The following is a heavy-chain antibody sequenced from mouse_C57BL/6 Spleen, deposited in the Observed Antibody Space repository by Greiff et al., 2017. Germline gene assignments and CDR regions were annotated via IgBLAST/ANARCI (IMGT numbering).Heavy chain of an antibody. V-gene: IGHV5-16*01. D-gene: IGHD2-3*01. J-gene: IGHJ1*03. CDR1: GFTFSDYY. CDR2: INYDGSST. Sequence: EVMLVESEGGLVQPGSSMKLSCTASGFTFSDYYMAWVRQVPEKGLEWVANINYDGSSTYYLDSLKSRFIISRDNAKNILYLQMSSLKSDDTATYYCARDPDGYYDWYFDVWGTGTTVTVSS. CDR3: ARDPDGYYDWYFDV.